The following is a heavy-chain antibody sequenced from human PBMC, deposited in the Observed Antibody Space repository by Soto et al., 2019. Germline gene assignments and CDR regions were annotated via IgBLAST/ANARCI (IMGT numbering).Heavy chain of an antibody. J-gene: IGHJ4*02. CDR2: IYYSGST. D-gene: IGHD5-18*01. CDR3: ARHRYSYGVYYFDY. V-gene: IGHV4-59*08. CDR1: GGSISNYY. Sequence: PSETLSLTCIVSGGSISNYYWSWIRQPPGKGLEWIGYIYYSGSTNYNPSLTSRVTISVDTSKNQFSLKLSSVDAADTTVYYCARHRYSYGVYYFDYWGQGTLVTVSS.